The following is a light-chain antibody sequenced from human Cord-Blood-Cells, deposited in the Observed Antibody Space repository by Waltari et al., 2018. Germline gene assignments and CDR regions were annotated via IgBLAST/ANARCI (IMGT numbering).Light chain of an antibody. CDR2: EGS. CDR1: SSDVGSYNL. CDR3: CSYAGSFYV. J-gene: IGLJ1*01. Sequence: QSALTQPASASGSPGPSITIPCTRTSSDVGSYNLVAWYQQHPGKAPKLMIYEGSKRPSGVSNRFSGSKSGNTASLTISGLQAEDEADYYCCSYAGSFYVFGTGTKVTVL. V-gene: IGLV2-23*01.